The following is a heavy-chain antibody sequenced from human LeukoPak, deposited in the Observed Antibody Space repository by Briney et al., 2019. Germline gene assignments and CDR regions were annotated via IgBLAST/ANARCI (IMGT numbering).Heavy chain of an antibody. V-gene: IGHV4-59*01. CDR1: GNSISSYY. CDR3: ARWYCSSTTCYHMDV. D-gene: IGHD2/OR15-2a*01. CDR2: IYHSGST. J-gene: IGHJ6*03. Sequence: SETLSLTCTVSGNSISSYYWSWIRQPPGKGLEWIGYIYHSGSTNYNPSLKSRVTISVDTSKNQFSLKVRSVTAADTAVYYCARWYCSSTTCYHMDVWGKGTTVTVSS.